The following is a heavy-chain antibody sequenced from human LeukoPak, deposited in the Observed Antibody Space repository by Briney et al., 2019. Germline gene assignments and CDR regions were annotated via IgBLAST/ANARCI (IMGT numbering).Heavy chain of an antibody. CDR2: INHSGST. J-gene: IGHJ6*03. Sequence: SETLSLTCAVYGGSFSGYYWSWIRQPPGKGLEWIGEINHSGSTNYNPSLKSRVTISVDTSKNQFSLELSSVTAADTAVYYCARGRYCSSTSCYVPRYYYYYYMDVWGKGTTVTVSS. D-gene: IGHD2-2*01. CDR1: GGSFSGYY. V-gene: IGHV4-34*01. CDR3: ARGRYCSSTSCYVPRYYYYYYMDV.